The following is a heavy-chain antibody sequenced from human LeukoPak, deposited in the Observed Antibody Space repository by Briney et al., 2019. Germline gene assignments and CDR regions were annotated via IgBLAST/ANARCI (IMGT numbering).Heavy chain of an antibody. V-gene: IGHV1-2*02. J-gene: IGHJ4*02. CDR2: INPNSGGT. Sequence: ASVKVSCXASGYTFTGYYMHWVRQAPGQGLEWMGWINPNSGGTNYAQKFQGRVTMTRDTSISTAYMELSRLRSDDTAVYYCAREKGRIAAAVRYFDYWGQGTLVTVSS. D-gene: IGHD6-13*01. CDR3: AREKGRIAAAVRYFDY. CDR1: GYTFTGYY.